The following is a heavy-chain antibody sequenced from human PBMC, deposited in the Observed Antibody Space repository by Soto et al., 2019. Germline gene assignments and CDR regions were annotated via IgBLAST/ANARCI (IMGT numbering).Heavy chain of an antibody. CDR3: ASPDWGSGSYLGMDV. CDR1: GYSFTSYW. D-gene: IGHD3-10*01. Sequence: PGHSLKISCKGSGYSFTSYWISWVRQMPGKGLEWMGRIDPSDSYTNYSPSFQGHVTISADKSISTAYLQWSSLKASDTAMYYCASPDWGSGSYLGMDVWGQGTTVTVSS. CDR2: IDPSDSYT. V-gene: IGHV5-10-1*01. J-gene: IGHJ6*02.